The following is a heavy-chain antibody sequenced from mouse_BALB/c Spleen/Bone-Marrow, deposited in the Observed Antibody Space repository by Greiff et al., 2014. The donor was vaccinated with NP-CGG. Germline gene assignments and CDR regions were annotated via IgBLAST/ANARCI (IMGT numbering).Heavy chain of an antibody. V-gene: IGHV5-6-5*01. J-gene: IGHJ3*01. CDR2: ISSGGST. D-gene: IGHD2-10*02. CDR1: GFTFSSYA. CDR3: AKRGAYGNFWFAY. Sequence: DVKLVESGGGLVKPGGSLKLPCAASGFTFSSYAMSWVRQTPEKRLEWVASISSGGSTYYPDSVKGRFTISRDNARNILYLQMSSLRSEDTAMYYCAKRGAYGNFWFAYWGQGTLVTVSA.